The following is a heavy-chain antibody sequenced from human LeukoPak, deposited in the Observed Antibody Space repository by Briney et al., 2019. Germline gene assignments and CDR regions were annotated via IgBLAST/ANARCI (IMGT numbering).Heavy chain of an antibody. CDR3: AKDYGYSSSWYDY. CDR2: ISWNSASV. J-gene: IGHJ4*02. V-gene: IGHV3-9*01. Sequence: GRSLRLSCEASGFTLDDYGMHWVRQAPGKGLEWVSTISWNSASVGYVDSVKGRFTISRDNAKKTLYLQMNSLRPEDTALYYCAKDYGYSSSWYDYWGQGTLVTVSS. CDR1: GFTLDDYG. D-gene: IGHD6-13*01.